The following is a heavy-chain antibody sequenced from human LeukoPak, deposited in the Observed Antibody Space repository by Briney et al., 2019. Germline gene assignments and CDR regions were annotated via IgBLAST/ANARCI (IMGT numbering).Heavy chain of an antibody. CDR2: INPNSGGT. V-gene: IGHV1-2*02. D-gene: IGHD5-18*01. Sequence: ASVKVSCKASGYTFTGYYMHWVRQAPGQGLEWMGWINPNSGGTNYAQKFQGRVTMTRDTSISTAYMELSRLRSDDTAVYYCARARSGYSYGALDYWGQGTLVTVSS. CDR1: GYTFTGYY. J-gene: IGHJ4*02. CDR3: ARARSGYSYGALDY.